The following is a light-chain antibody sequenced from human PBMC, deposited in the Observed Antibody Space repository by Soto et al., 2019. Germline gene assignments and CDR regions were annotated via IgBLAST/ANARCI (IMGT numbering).Light chain of an antibody. CDR3: SSYTSSSTLRV. CDR2: EVS. V-gene: IGLV2-8*01. Sequence: QSVLTQPPSASGSPGQPVTISCTGTSSDVGGYNYVSWYQQHPGKAPKLMIYEVSKRPSGVPDRFSGSKPGNTASLTVSGLQAEDEADYYCSSYTSSSTLRVFGTGTKVTVL. CDR1: SSDVGGYNY. J-gene: IGLJ1*01.